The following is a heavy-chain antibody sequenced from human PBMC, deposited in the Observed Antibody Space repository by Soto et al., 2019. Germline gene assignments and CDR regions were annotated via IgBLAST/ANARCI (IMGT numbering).Heavy chain of an antibody. CDR3: ARVQGTARNAFDV. CDR1: GFTFSIYV. D-gene: IGHD6-6*01. Sequence: EVQLLESGGGLVQPGGSLRLSCEASGFTFSIYVMTWVRQARGKGLEWVSAVSGSAGTTYYADSVKGRFSISRDNSKNTLYLQMNSLTADDTAVYYCARVQGTARNAFDVWGHGTMVTVSS. V-gene: IGHV3-23*01. CDR2: VSGSAGTT. J-gene: IGHJ3*01.